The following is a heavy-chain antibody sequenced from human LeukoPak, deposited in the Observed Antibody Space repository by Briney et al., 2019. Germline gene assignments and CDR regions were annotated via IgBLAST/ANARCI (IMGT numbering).Heavy chain of an antibody. D-gene: IGHD2-2*01. Sequence: ASVKVSCKASGYTFTSYGISWVRQAPGQGLEWMGWISAYNGNTNYAQKLQGRVTMTTDTSTSTAYMELRSLRSDDTAVYYCARDLRSTVVVPAAIPSNHYYYYYGMDVWGQGTTVTVSS. CDR3: ARDLRSTVVVPAAIPSNHYYYYYGMDV. J-gene: IGHJ6*02. CDR1: GYTFTSYG. V-gene: IGHV1-18*01. CDR2: ISAYNGNT.